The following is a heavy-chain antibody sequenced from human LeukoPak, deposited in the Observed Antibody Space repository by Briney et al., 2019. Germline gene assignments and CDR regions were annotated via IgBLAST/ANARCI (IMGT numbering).Heavy chain of an antibody. CDR2: IIPIFGTA. J-gene: IGHJ5*02. D-gene: IGHD3-22*01. CDR1: GGTFSSYA. V-gene: IGHV1-69*06. CDR3: ARGVDYYDSSGYCCWFDP. Sequence: ASVKVSCKASGGTFSSYAISWARQAPGQGLEWMGGIIPIFGTANYAQKFQGRVTITADKSTSTAYMELSSLRSEDTAVYYCARGVDYYDSSGYCCWFDPWGQGTLVTVSS.